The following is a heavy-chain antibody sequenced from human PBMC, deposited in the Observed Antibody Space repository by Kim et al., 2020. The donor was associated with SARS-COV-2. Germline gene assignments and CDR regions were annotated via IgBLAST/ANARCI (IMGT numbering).Heavy chain of an antibody. J-gene: IGHJ6*04. CDR2: ISWNSGSI. Sequence: GGSLRLSCAVSGFTFADYAMHWVRQAPGKGLEWVSGISWNSGSIGYADSVKGRFTISRDNAKSSLYLQMNSLRGEVTALYYCARNMWADVVTAVDVWGKGTTVIVSS. D-gene: IGHD2-21*02. V-gene: IGHV3-9*01. CDR1: GFTFADYA. CDR3: ARNMWADVVTAVDV.